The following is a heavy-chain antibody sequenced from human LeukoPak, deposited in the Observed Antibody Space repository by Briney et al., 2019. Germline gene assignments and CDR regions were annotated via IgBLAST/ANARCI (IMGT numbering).Heavy chain of an antibody. J-gene: IGHJ3*02. D-gene: IGHD3-9*01. CDR2: IYYSGST. CDR3: ARLSNYDILTGYDAFDI. CDR1: GGSISSYY. Sequence: SETLSLTCTVSGGSISSYYWSWIRQPPGKGLEWIGYIYYSGSTNYNPSLKSRVTISVDTSKNQFSLKLSSVTAADTAVYYCARLSNYDILTGYDAFDIWGQGTMVTVSS. V-gene: IGHV4-59*08.